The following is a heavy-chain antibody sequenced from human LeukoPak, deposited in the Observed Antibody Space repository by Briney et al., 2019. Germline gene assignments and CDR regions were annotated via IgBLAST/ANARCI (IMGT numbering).Heavy chain of an antibody. J-gene: IGHJ4*02. Sequence: AESLPISCKGSGYSFTSYWIGWVRQMPGKGLEWMGIIYPGDSDIKYSPSFQGQVTISVDKSISTAYLQWSSLKASDTAMYYCARRGGTWWLDYWGQGAPVIVSS. CDR3: ARRGGTWWLDY. CDR1: GYSFTSYW. CDR2: IYPGDSDI. D-gene: IGHD2-8*02. V-gene: IGHV5-51*01.